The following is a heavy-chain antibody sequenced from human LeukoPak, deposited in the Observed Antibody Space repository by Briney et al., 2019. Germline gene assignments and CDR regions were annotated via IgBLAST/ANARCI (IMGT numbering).Heavy chain of an antibody. V-gene: IGHV4-39*07. D-gene: IGHD1-1*01. CDR1: GGSISSSSYY. J-gene: IGHJ6*03. CDR3: ARVKSRWLERRRYYYYMDV. Sequence: SETLSLTCTVSGGSISSSSYYWGWIRQPPGKGLEWIGSIYYSGSTYYNPSLKSRVTISVDTSKNQFSLKLSSVTAADTAVYYCARVKSRWLERRRYYYYMDVWGKGTTVTISS. CDR2: IYYSGST.